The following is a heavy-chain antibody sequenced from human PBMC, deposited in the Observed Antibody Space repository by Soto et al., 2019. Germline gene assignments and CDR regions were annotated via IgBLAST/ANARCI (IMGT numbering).Heavy chain of an antibody. D-gene: IGHD5-12*01. CDR3: ARVPGLGDNWFDP. V-gene: IGHV4-30-4*01. Sequence: QVQLQESGPGLVKPSQTLSLTCTVSGGSISSGDYYWSWIRQPPGKGLEWIGYIYYSGSTYYNPYLKSRVTISVATSKNQLSLKLSSVTAAATAVYYCARVPGLGDNWFDPWGQGTLVTVSS. CDR2: IYYSGST. J-gene: IGHJ5*02. CDR1: GGSISSGDYY.